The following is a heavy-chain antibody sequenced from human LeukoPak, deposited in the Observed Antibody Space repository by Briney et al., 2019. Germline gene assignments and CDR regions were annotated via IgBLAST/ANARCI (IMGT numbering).Heavy chain of an antibody. V-gene: IGHV4-30-2*01. CDR2: IYHSGST. CDR3: ARGHGVVVPAATSYLFDY. D-gene: IGHD2-2*01. J-gene: IGHJ4*02. Sequence: SETLSLTCTVSGGSISSGGYYWSWIRQPPGKGLEWVGYIYHSGSTYYNPSLKSRVTISVDRSKNQFSLKLSSVTAADTTVYYCARGHGVVVPAATSYLFDYWGQGTLVTVSS. CDR1: GGSISSGGYY.